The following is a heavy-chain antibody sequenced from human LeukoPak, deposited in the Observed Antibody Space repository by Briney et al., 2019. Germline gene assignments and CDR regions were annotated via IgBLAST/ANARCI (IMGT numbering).Heavy chain of an antibody. J-gene: IGHJ3*02. CDR2: IYYSGST. CDR3: ARNDEIVVVVAATRAENDAFDI. CDR1: GGSISSSSYY. V-gene: IGHV4-39*07. Sequence: PSETLSLTCTVSGGSISSSSYYWGWIRQPPGKGLEWIGSIYYSGSTYYNPSLKSRVTISVDTSTIQFSLKLSSVTAADTAVYYCARNDEIVVVVAATRAENDAFDIWGQGTMVTVSS. D-gene: IGHD2-15*01.